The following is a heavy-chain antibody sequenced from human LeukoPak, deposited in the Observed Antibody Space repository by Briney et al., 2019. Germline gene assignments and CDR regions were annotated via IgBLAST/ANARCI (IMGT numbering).Heavy chain of an antibody. V-gene: IGHV1-8*01. D-gene: IGHD3-22*01. CDR1: GYTVTSYD. CDR3: ARGRGYYDSSGYYKEV. CDR2: MNPNSGNT. J-gene: IGHJ6*03. Sequence: GASVKVSCKASGYTVTSYDINWVRQATGQGLEWMGWMNPNSGNTGYAQKFQGRVTMTRNTSISTAYMELSSLRSEDTAVYYCARGRGYYDSSGYYKEVWGKGTTVTVSS.